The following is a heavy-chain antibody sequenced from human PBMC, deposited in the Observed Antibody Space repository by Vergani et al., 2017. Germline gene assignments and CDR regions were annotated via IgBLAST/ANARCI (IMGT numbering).Heavy chain of an antibody. J-gene: IGHJ4*01. V-gene: IGHV4-61*02. CDR1: GESITTHSYY. CDR3: VRGRYSGSSSPYYDL. Sequence: QVQLLESGPGLVKPSQTLSLTCSVSGESITTHSYYWTWLRQPAGKPLEWVGHIYVDGSPNYNPPLKSRVSISLDRSKNQLSLRLTSVTAADTAVFYCVRGRYSGSSSPYYDLWGHGTLVRVSS. CDR2: IYVDGSP. D-gene: IGHD1-26*01.